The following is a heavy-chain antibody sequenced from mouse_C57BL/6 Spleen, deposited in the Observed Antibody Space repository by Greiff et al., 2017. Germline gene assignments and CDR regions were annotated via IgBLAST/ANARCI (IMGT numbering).Heavy chain of an antibody. J-gene: IGHJ2*01. D-gene: IGHD1-1*01. CDR3: TAVYGSSDY. V-gene: IGHV6-3*01. Sequence: EVKVEESGGGFVQPGGSIKFSCVASGFNIRNYWMNWVRQSPEKGLEWVAQIRLKSDNYATPSAESVKGSFTISRDDSKSSVYLQMNNLRAEDAGIYYCTAVYGSSDYWGQGTTLTVSS. CDR1: GFNIRNYW. CDR2: IRLKSDNYAT.